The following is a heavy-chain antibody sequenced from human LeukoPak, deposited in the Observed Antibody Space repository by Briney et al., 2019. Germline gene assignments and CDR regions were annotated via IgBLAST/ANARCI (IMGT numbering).Heavy chain of an antibody. CDR3: ARSPYDFWSGYYYFDY. D-gene: IGHD3-3*01. V-gene: IGHV4-39*07. Sequence: NTSETLSLTCTVSGGSISSSSYYWGWIRQPPGKGLVWIGSIYYSGSTYYNPSLKSRVTISVDTSKNQFSLKLSSVTAADTAVYYCARSPYDFWSGYYYFDYWGQGTLVTVSS. CDR1: GGSISSSSYY. J-gene: IGHJ4*02. CDR2: IYYSGST.